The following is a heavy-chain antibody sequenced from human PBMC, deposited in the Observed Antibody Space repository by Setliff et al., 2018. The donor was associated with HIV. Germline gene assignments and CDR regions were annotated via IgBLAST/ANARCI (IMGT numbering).Heavy chain of an antibody. CDR2: MNSDGSST. Sequence: PGGSLRLSCAASGFTFSSYWMHWVRQAPGKGLVWVSRMNSDGSSTNYADSVKGRSTISRDNAKSTLYLQMNSLRAEDTAVYYCARSQNYYDTSGSSYWGQGTLVTVSS. CDR3: ARSQNYYDTSGSSY. J-gene: IGHJ4*02. D-gene: IGHD3-22*01. CDR1: GFTFSSYW. V-gene: IGHV3-74*01.